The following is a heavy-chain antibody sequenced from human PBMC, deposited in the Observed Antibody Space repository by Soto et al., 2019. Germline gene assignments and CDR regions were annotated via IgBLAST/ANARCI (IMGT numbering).Heavy chain of an antibody. V-gene: IGHV3-33*01. CDR3: ARDPGGGATVYFQH. CDR1: GFTFSTYG. CDR2: IWYDGSYK. D-gene: IGHD1-26*01. Sequence: QVQLVESGGGVVQPGRSLRLSCAASGFTFSTYGMHWVRQAPGKGLEWVATIWYDGSYKYYADSVKGRFTISRDNPKNTLYLQMNSLSAEDTAVYYCARDPGGGATVYFQHWGQGTLVTVSS. J-gene: IGHJ1*01.